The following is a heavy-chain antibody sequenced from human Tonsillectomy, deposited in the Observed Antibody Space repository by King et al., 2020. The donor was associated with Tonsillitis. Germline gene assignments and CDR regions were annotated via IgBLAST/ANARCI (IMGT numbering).Heavy chain of an antibody. Sequence: VQLVESGGGLVQPGGSLRLSCAASGFTFSSYAMNWVRQAPGKGLEWVSGISGSGGSTYYADSVKGRFTISRDNSKNTLYLQMNSLSAEHTAVYYCAKQPPVTPGDYYFYFMDVWGKGTTVTVSS. D-gene: IGHD4-17*01. CDR1: GFTFSSYA. J-gene: IGHJ6*03. CDR2: ISGSGGST. V-gene: IGHV3-23*04. CDR3: AKQPPVTPGDYYFYFMDV.